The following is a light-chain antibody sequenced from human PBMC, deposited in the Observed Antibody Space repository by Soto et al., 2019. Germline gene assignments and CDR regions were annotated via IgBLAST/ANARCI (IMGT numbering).Light chain of an antibody. J-gene: IGLJ1*01. V-gene: IGLV1-47*01. Sequence: QSVLTQPPSASGTPGQRVTISCSGSSSNIGSNYVYWYQQLPGTAPKLLIYRNNQRPSGVPDRFSGSKSGTSASLAISGLRSEDEAAYYCAAWDDSLNGYVFGTGTKLTVL. CDR2: RNN. CDR3: AAWDDSLNGYV. CDR1: SSNIGSNY.